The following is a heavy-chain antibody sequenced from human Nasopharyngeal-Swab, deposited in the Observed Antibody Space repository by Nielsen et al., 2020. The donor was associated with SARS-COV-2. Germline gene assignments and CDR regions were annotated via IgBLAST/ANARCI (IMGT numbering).Heavy chain of an antibody. V-gene: IGHV4-34*01. Sequence: SETLSLTCAVYGGSFSGYYWSWIRQPPGKGLEWIGEINHSESTNYNPSLKSRVTISVDTSKNQFSLKLSSVTAADTAVYYCARAKRRWFGELITCLDYWGQGTLVTVSS. D-gene: IGHD3-10*01. CDR1: GGSFSGYY. CDR2: INHSEST. J-gene: IGHJ4*02. CDR3: ARAKRRWFGELITCLDY.